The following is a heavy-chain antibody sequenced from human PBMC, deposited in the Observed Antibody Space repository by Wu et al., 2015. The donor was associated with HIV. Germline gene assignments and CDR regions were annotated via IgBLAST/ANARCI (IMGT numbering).Heavy chain of an antibody. D-gene: IGHD6-19*01. CDR1: GYTFTSYD. V-gene: IGHV1-8*01. CDR3: ARQRAYSTGWYVYDY. J-gene: IGHJ4*02. CDR2: MNPKSYNT. Sequence: LVQSGAEVKKPGASVKVSCKTSGYTFTSYDINWVRQATGQGLEWMGWMNPKSYNTGYAQKFQGRLTMTRDTSISTAYMELSSLRSDDTAVYYCARQRAYSTGWYVYDYWGQGTLVTVSS.